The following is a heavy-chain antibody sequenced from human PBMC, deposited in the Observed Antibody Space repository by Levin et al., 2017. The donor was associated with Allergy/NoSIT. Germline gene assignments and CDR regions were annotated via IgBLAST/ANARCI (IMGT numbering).Heavy chain of an antibody. Sequence: ASVKVSCKASGFTFTSSAVQWVRQARGQRLEWIGWIVVGSGNTNYAQKFQERVTITRDMSTSTAYMELSSLRSEDTAVYYCAAANWGSADYYYYYGMDVWGQGTTVTVSS. J-gene: IGHJ6*02. CDR2: IVVGSGNT. CDR3: AAANWGSADYYYYYGMDV. CDR1: GFTFTSSA. V-gene: IGHV1-58*01. D-gene: IGHD7-27*01.